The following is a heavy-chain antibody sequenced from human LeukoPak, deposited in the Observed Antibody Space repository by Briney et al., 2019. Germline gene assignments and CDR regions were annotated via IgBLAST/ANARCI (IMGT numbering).Heavy chain of an antibody. Sequence: TSETLSLTCAVYGGSFSGYYWSWIRQPPGKGLEWIGEINHSGSTNYNPSLKSRVAISVDTSKNQFSLKLSSVTAADTAVYYCARQRGLTWYYYDSSGSYYFDYWGQGTLVTVSS. CDR1: GGSFSGYY. J-gene: IGHJ4*02. CDR2: INHSGST. V-gene: IGHV4-34*01. D-gene: IGHD3-22*01. CDR3: ARQRGLTWYYYDSSGSYYFDY.